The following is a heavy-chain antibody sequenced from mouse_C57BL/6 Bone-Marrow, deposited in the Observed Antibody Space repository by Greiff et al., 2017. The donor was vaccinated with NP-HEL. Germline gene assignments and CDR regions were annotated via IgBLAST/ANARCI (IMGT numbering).Heavy chain of an antibody. CDR3: ARWGSNYDFDY. Sequence: VQLQQSGPELVKPGASVKISCKASGYTFTDYYMNWVKQSHGKSLEWIGDINPNNGGTSYIQKFKGKATLTVDKSSSTAYMELRSLTSEDSAVYYCARWGSNYDFDYWGQGTTLTVSS. D-gene: IGHD2-5*01. CDR1: GYTFTDYY. J-gene: IGHJ2*01. CDR2: INPNNGGT. V-gene: IGHV1-26*01.